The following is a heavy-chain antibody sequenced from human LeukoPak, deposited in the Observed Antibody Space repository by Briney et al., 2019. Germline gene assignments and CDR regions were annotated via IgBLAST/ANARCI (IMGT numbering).Heavy chain of an antibody. J-gene: IGHJ6*02. V-gene: IGHV3-48*03. D-gene: IGHD2-2*01. CDR1: GFTFSSYE. CDR2: ISSSGSTM. CDR3: ARDYTARSTSYYYYGMDV. Sequence: GGSLRLSCAASGFTFSSYEMNWVRQAPGKGLEWISYISSSGSTMYYADSVKGRFTISRDNAKNSLYLQMNSLRAEDTAVYYCARDYTARSTSYYYYGMDVWGQGTTVTVSS.